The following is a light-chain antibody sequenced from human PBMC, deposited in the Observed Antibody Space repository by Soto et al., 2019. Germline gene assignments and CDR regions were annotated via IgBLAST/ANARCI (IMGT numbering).Light chain of an antibody. CDR1: QSISTY. V-gene: IGKV1-39*01. CDR3: QHSYGAPWT. Sequence: DIQMTQSPSSLAASVGARVTITCRASQSISTYLNWYQQKPGKAPKVLIFDASRLQSGVASRFSGSGSGTDFTLTISSLQPEDCATYYCQHSYGAPWTFGQGTKVQVK. J-gene: IGKJ1*01. CDR2: DAS.